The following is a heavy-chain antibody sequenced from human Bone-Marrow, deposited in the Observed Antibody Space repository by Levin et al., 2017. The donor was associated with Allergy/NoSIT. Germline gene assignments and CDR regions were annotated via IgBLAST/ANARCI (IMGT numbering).Heavy chain of an antibody. CDR2: IKQDGSEK. CDR1: GFTFSSYW. CDR3: ARAVVGGWYGFPSYGMDV. J-gene: IGHJ6*02. V-gene: IGHV3-7*01. D-gene: IGHD6-19*01. Sequence: PGGSLRLSCAASGFTFSSYWMSWVRQAPGKGLEWVANIKQDGSEKYYVDSVKGRFTISRDNAKNSLYLQMNSLRAEDTAVYYCARAVVGGWYGFPSYGMDVWGQGTTVTVSS.